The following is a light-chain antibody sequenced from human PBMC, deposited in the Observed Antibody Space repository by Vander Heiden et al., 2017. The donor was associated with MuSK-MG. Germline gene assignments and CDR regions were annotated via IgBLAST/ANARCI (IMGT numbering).Light chain of an antibody. CDR3: QQSFSIPYT. Sequence: IQMPQPPSLLSASVGGTLTITCRASQSISSYLNWYQQQPGKAPNLLIYAVSNLQSGVPSRFSGSGSGSEFTLTISSLQPEDFATYFCQQSFSIPYTFGQGTKLEIK. CDR1: QSISSY. J-gene: IGKJ2*01. CDR2: AVS. V-gene: IGKV1-39*01.